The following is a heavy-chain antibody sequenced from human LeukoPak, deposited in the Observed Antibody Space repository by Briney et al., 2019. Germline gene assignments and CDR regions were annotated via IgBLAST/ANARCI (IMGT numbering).Heavy chain of an antibody. V-gene: IGHV4-59*01. CDR1: GGSISSYY. D-gene: IGHD3-10*01. CDR3: ARGGYYGSGSFSKYNWFDP. Sequence: SETLSLTCTVSGGSISSYYWSWIRQPPGKGLEWIGYIYYSGSTNYNPSLKSRGTISVDTSKNQFSLKLSSVTAADTAVYYCARGGYYGSGSFSKYNWFDPWGQGTLVTVSS. CDR2: IYYSGST. J-gene: IGHJ5*02.